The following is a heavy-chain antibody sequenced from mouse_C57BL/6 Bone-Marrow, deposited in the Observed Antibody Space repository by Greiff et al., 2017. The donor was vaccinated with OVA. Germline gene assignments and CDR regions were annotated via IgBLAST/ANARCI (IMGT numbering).Heavy chain of an antibody. CDR3: ARENYGNYVEYYFDY. CDR2: ISDGGSYT. V-gene: IGHV5-4*01. CDR1: GFTFSSYA. Sequence: EVKLEESGGGLVKPGGSLKLSCAASGFTFSSYAMSWVRQTPEKRLEWVATISDGGSYTYYPDNVKGRFTISRDNAKNNLYLQMSHLKSEDTAMYYCARENYGNYVEYYFDYWGQGTTLTVSS. D-gene: IGHD2-1*01. J-gene: IGHJ2*01.